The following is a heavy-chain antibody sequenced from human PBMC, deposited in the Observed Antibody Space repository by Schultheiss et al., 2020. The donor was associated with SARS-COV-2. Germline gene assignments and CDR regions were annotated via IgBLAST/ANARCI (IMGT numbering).Heavy chain of an antibody. CDR3: ARTIRITIFGVVQYFDY. CDR2: IYYSGST. D-gene: IGHD3-3*01. V-gene: IGHV4-61*01. Sequence: SETLSLTCTVSGGSISSGSYYWSWIRQPPGKGLEWIGYIYYSGSTNYNPSLKSRVTISVDTSKNQFSLKLSSVTAADTAVYYCARTIRITIFGVVQYFDYWGQGTLVTVSS. J-gene: IGHJ4*02. CDR1: GGSISSGSYY.